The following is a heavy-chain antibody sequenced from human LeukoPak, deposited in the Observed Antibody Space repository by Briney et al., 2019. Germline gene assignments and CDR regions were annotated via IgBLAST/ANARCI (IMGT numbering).Heavy chain of an antibody. Sequence: GGSLRLSCAASGFTFDDYAMHWVRQAPGKGLEWVSGISWNSGSIGYADSVKGRFTISRDNAKNSLYLQMNSLRAEDTALYYCAKDTTHHVTYYYDTLGSAFDIWGQGTMVTVSS. CDR1: GFTFDDYA. CDR3: AKDTTHHVTYYYDTLGSAFDI. V-gene: IGHV3-9*01. J-gene: IGHJ3*02. CDR2: ISWNSGSI. D-gene: IGHD3-22*01.